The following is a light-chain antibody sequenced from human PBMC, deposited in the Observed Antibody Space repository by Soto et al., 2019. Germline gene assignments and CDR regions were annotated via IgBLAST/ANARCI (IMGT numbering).Light chain of an antibody. J-gene: IGLJ2*01. CDR2: SNN. CDR3: AAWDDSLNGHVV. V-gene: IGLV1-44*01. Sequence: QSVLTQPHSASGTPGQRVTISCSGSSSNIGSNTVNWYQQLPGTAPKPLIYSNNQRPSGVPDRLSGSKSGTSASLAISGLQSEDEADYYCAAWDDSLNGHVVFGGGTKLTVL. CDR1: SSNIGSNT.